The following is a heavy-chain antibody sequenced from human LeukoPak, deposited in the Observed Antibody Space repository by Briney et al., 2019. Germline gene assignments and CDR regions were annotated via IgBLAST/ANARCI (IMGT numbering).Heavy chain of an antibody. V-gene: IGHV4-4*07. CDR3: ARADYYYYYMDV. CDR1: GAYFTNYY. Sequence: SETLSLTCTVSGAYFTNYYWSWIRQPAGKGLEWIGRIYTSGSTNYNPSLKSRVTMSVDTSKNQFSLKLSSVTAADTAVYYCARADYYYYYMDVWGKGTTVTISS. CDR2: IYTSGST. J-gene: IGHJ6*03.